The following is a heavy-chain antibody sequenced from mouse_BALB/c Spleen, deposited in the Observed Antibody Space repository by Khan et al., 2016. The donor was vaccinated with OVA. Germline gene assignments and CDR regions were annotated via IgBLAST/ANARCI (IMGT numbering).Heavy chain of an antibody. J-gene: IGHJ2*01. Sequence: VQLQQSGPELVKPGASVKMSCKASGYTFTRYVMHWVKQKPGQGLEWIGYINPYNDGTKYNEKFKGNATLTSDKSSSTAYMELSSLTSEDSAVYYCVRPGNRYERVFDYWGQGTTLTVSS. CDR3: VRPGNRYERVFDY. V-gene: IGHV1S136*01. CDR1: GYTFTRYV. CDR2: INPYNDGT. D-gene: IGHD2-14*01.